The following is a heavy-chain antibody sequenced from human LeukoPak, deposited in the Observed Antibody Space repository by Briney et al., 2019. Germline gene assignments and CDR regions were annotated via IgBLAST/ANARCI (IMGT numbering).Heavy chain of an antibody. D-gene: IGHD4-11*01. Sequence: SETLSLTCTVSGGSISSSSYYWGWIRQPPGKGLEWIGSIYYSGSTNYNPSLKSRVTISVDTSKNQFSLKLSSVTAADTAVYYCARGTVTTGRYYYYYYYMDVWGKGTTVTVSS. CDR3: ARGTVTTGRYYYYYYYMDV. J-gene: IGHJ6*03. V-gene: IGHV4-39*07. CDR1: GGSISSSSYY. CDR2: IYYSGST.